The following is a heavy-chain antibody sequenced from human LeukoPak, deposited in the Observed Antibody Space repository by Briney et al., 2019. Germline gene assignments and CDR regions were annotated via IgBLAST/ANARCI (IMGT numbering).Heavy chain of an antibody. CDR3: ARDWGIQQWPRSYFDY. Sequence: ASVKVSCKASGYTFTNYYLHWVRQAPGQGLEWMGIIDPSGGSTTYAQKFQGRVTMTRDTSTSTVYMELTSLRSEDTAMYYCARDWGIQQWPRSYFDYWGRGTLVTVSS. J-gene: IGHJ4*02. D-gene: IGHD5-18*01. V-gene: IGHV1-46*01. CDR1: GYTFTNYY. CDR2: IDPSGGST.